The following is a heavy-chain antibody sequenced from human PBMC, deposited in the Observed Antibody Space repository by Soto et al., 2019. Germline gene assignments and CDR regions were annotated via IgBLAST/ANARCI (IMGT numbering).Heavy chain of an antibody. V-gene: IGHV3-21*01. CDR1: GFTFSSYS. CDR2: ISSSSSYI. J-gene: IGHJ3*02. D-gene: IGHD7-27*01. Sequence: GGSLRLSCAASGFTFSSYSMNWVRQAPGKGLEWVSSISSSSSYIYYADSVKGRFTISRDNAKNSLYLQMNSLRAEDTAVYYCASSSQTGDRAFDILGQGTMVTVSS. CDR3: ASSSQTGDRAFDI.